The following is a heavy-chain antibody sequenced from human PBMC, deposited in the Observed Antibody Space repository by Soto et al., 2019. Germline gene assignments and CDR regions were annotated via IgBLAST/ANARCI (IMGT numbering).Heavy chain of an antibody. CDR1: GGTFSSYT. D-gene: IGHD6-13*01. Sequence: QVQLVQSGAEVKKPGSSVKVSCKASGGTFSSYTISLVRQAPGQGLEWMGRIIPILGIANYAQKFQGRVTITADKSTRTSYMELSSLRSEDTAVYYCARLIAADWYFDLWGRGTLVTVSS. J-gene: IGHJ2*01. CDR3: ARLIAADWYFDL. CDR2: IIPILGIA. V-gene: IGHV1-69*02.